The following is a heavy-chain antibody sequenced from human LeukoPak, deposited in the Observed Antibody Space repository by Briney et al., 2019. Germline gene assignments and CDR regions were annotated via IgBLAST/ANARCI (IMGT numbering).Heavy chain of an antibody. CDR3: ARQTGSGLFTLP. CDR2: IYSSGRT. J-gene: IGHJ4*02. CDR1: GTSITSGSYL. D-gene: IGHD3/OR15-3a*01. V-gene: IGHV4-61*02. Sequence: PSETLSLTCTISGTSITSGSYLWSWIRQPAGNELEWLGLIYSSGRTNYNPSLKSRVTFSVDTSKNQISLRLTSVTATDTAMYYCARQTGSGLFTLPGGQGTLVTVSS.